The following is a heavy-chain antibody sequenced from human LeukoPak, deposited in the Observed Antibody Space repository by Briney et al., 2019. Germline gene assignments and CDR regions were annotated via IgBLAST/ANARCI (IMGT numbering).Heavy chain of an antibody. CDR1: GVSISTYS. V-gene: IGHV4-59*01. J-gene: IGHJ4*02. CDR2: ISYSGST. CDR3: ARVESSSVYYFDF. Sequence: SETLSLTCTVSGVSISTYSWSWIRQPPGKGLEWIGYISYSGSTSYNPSLRSRVTISVDMSKNQFSLKLSSVTAADTAVYYCARVESSSVYYFDFWGQGTLVTVSS. D-gene: IGHD1-14*01.